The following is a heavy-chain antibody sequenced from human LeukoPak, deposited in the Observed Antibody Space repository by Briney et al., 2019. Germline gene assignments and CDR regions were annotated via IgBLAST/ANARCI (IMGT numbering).Heavy chain of an antibody. Sequence: GGSLRLSCAASGFTFSSYSMHWVRQAPGKGLEGVAVLSYDGSNEYYTDSVKGRFTISRDNSKNTLLLQMNSLRIEDTAEYYCARDAPSPGAAHSSSYYFDYWGQGTLVTVPS. CDR3: ARDAPSPGAAHSSSYYFDY. CDR1: GFTFSSYS. CDR2: LSYDGSNE. J-gene: IGHJ4*02. V-gene: IGHV3-30-3*01. D-gene: IGHD6-13*01.